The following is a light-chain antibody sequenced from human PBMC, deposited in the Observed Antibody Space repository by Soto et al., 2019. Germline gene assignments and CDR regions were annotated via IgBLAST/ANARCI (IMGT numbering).Light chain of an antibody. CDR3: QSYDSSLSGSV. J-gene: IGLJ3*02. Sequence: QSVLTQPPLVSGAPGQRVIISCTGSSSNIGAGYDVHWYQQLPGTAPKLLIYGNSNRPSGVPDRFSGSKSGTSASLAITGLQAEDEADYYCQSYDSSLSGSVFGGGTKLTVL. V-gene: IGLV1-40*01. CDR1: SSNIGAGYD. CDR2: GNS.